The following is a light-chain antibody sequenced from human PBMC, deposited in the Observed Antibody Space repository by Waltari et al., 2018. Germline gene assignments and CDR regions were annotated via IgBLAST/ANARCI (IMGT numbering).Light chain of an antibody. J-gene: IGLJ2*01. CDR1: SGSIASHY. CDR3: QSYDTSNHNVV. V-gene: IGLV6-57*03. CDR2: EDN. Sequence: NFMLTQPHSVSESPGKTLIISCTRSSGSIASHYVQRYQQRPGRAPTTVIYEDNERPPGVPDRFSGSIDSSSNSASLTISGLKTEDEADYYCQSYDTSNHNVVFGGGTKLTVL.